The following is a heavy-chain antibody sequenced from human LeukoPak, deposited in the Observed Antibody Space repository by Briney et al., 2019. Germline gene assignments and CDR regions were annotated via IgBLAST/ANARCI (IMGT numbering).Heavy chain of an antibody. CDR1: GFTVSSNY. J-gene: IGHJ6*02. D-gene: IGHD6-19*01. V-gene: IGHV3-53*01. Sequence: PGGSLRLSCAASGFTVSSNYMRWVRQAPGKGLEWVSVIYSGGSTYYADSVKGRFTISRDNSKNTLYLQMNSLRAEDTAVYYCARALAVAGQPRYYYGMDVWGQGTTVTVSS. CDR2: IYSGGST. CDR3: ARALAVAGQPRYYYGMDV.